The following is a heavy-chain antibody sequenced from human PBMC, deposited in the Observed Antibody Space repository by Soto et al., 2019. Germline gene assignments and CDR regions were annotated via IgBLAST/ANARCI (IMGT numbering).Heavy chain of an antibody. CDR1: GGTFSSYT. J-gene: IGHJ4*02. Sequence: SVKVSCKASGGTFSSYTISWVRQAPGQGLEWMGRIIPILGIANYAQKFQGRVTITADKSTSTAYMELSSLRSEDTAVYYCAIVGAQYYFDYWGQGTLVTVSS. CDR3: AIVGAQYYFDY. CDR2: IIPILGIA. V-gene: IGHV1-69*02. D-gene: IGHD3-10*01.